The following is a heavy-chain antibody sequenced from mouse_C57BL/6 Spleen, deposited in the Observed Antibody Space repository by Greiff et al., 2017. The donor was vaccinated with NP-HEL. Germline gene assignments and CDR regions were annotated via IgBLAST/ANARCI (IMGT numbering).Heavy chain of an antibody. J-gene: IGHJ4*01. CDR3: ARNYGSSHYYYAMDY. CDR1: GFNIKDYY. V-gene: IGHV14-2*01. Sequence: EVQLQQSGAELVKPGASVKLSCTASGFNIKDYYMHWVKQRTEQGLEWIGRIDPEDGETKYAPKFQGKANITADTSSNTAYLQLGSLTSEDTAVYYCARNYGSSHYYYAMDYWGQGTSVTVSS. CDR2: IDPEDGET. D-gene: IGHD1-1*01.